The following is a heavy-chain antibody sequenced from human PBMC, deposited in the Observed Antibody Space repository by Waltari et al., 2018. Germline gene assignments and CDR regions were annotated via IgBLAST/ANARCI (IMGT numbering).Heavy chain of an antibody. CDR3: AGWELFGPGGFDY. Sequence: QVHLVESGGGVVQPGRSLRLSCAASRFNFRTYVMHWVRQAPGKGRGWVAAKWDDGSNKKYADSVKGRFTISRDNSRNTVYLQMNSLRADDTAMYYCAGWELFGPGGFDYWGQGTLVTVSS. CDR1: RFNFRTYV. V-gene: IGHV3-33*01. CDR2: KWDDGSNK. J-gene: IGHJ4*02. D-gene: IGHD1-26*01.